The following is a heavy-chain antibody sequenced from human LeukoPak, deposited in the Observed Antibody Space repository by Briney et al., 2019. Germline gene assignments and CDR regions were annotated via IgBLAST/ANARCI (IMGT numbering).Heavy chain of an antibody. V-gene: IGHV3-30*04. Sequence: GRSLRLSCAASGFTFSTYAMHWVHQAPGKGLEWVAAISYDGSNKNYADSVKGRFTISRDNSKNTLYLQMNSLRAEDTAAYYCTRGVRIAVAGYIDYWGQGTLVTVSS. D-gene: IGHD6-19*01. CDR2: ISYDGSNK. J-gene: IGHJ4*02. CDR3: TRGVRIAVAGYIDY. CDR1: GFTFSTYA.